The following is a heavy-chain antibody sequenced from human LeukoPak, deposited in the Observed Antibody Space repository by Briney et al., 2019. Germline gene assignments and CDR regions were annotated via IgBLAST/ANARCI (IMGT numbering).Heavy chain of an antibody. CDR2: INPNSGGT. CDR1: GYTFTGYY. CDR3: ARDFSAWDAFDI. J-gene: IGHJ3*02. Sequence: ASVKVSCKASGYTFTGYYMHWVRQAPGQGLEWMGWINPNSGGTNYAQKFQGRVTMTRDTSISTAYMVLSRLGSDDTAVYYCARDFSAWDAFDIWGQGTMVTVSS. V-gene: IGHV1-2*02.